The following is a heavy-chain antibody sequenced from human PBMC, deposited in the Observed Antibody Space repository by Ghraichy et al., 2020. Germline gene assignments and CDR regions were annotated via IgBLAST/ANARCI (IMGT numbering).Heavy chain of an antibody. V-gene: IGHV3-13*01. D-gene: IGHD2-15*01. CDR1: GFTFSTYD. Sequence: GGSRRLSCAASGFTFSTYDMHWVRQVTGKGLEWVSVIGTTGDTYYSDSVRGRFTISRENAKNSLHLQMNNLGAGDTAVYYCAKEGLRGLDAFDIWGQGTMVTVSS. J-gene: IGHJ3*02. CDR2: IGTTGDT. CDR3: AKEGLRGLDAFDI.